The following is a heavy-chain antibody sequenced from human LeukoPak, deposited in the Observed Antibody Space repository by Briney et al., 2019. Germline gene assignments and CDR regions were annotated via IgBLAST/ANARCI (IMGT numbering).Heavy chain of an antibody. CDR1: GGSINNYY. V-gene: IGHV4-59*01. CDR2: IYYSVST. D-gene: IGHD6-6*01. CDR3: VGVRGIAGRWVFDY. Sequence: ASETLSLTCTVSGGSINNYYWSWIRQPPGKGLEWIGYIYYSVSTNYNPSLKSRVTISVDTSKNQFSLKLSSVTTADTAVYYCVGVRGIAGRWVFDYWGQGTLVTVSS. J-gene: IGHJ4*02.